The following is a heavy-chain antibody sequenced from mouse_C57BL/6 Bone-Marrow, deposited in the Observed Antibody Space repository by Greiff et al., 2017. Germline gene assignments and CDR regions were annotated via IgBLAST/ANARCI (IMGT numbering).Heavy chain of an antibody. V-gene: IGHV1-76*01. CDR1: GYTFTDYY. Sequence: VQLQQSGAELVRPGASVKLSCKASGYTFTDYYINWVKQRPGQGLEWIARIYPGSGNTYYNEKFKGKATLTAEKSSSTAYMQLSSLTSEDSAVYFCARSHSSGYKFAYWGQGTLVTVSA. CDR2: IYPGSGNT. D-gene: IGHD3-2*02. J-gene: IGHJ3*01. CDR3: ARSHSSGYKFAY.